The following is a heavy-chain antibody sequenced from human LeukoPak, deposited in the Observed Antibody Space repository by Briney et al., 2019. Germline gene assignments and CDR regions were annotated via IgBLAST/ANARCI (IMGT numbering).Heavy chain of an antibody. CDR2: IIPILGIA. CDR3: ARAQGDYGSGSYRPFYYYYGMDV. D-gene: IGHD3-10*01. V-gene: IGHV1-69*04. CDR1: GATFTIYA. Sequence: GSSVTVSFTASGATFTIYAISWVRQAPGQGLEWMGRIIPILGIANYAQKFQGRVTITADKSTSTAYMELSSLRSEDTAVYYCARAQGDYGSGSYRPFYYYYGMDVWGQGTTVTVSS. J-gene: IGHJ6*02.